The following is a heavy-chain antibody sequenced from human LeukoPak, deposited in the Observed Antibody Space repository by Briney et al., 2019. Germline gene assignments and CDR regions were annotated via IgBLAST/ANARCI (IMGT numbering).Heavy chain of an antibody. V-gene: IGHV4-34*01. CDR2: INHSGST. Sequence: PSETLSLTCAVYGGSFSGYYWSWIRQPPGKGLEWIGEINHSGSTNYNPSLKSRVTISVDTSKNQFSLKLSSVTAADTAVYYCARGPYYDSSGYYAYWGQGTLVTVSS. CDR3: ARGPYYDSSGYYAY. D-gene: IGHD3-22*01. J-gene: IGHJ4*02. CDR1: GGSFSGYY.